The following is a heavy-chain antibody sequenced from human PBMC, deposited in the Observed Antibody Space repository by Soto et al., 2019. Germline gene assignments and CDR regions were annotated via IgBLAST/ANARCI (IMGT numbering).Heavy chain of an antibody. Sequence: QVHLAQSGAEVTKPGASLKVSCKASGYTFTSYGIVWVRQAPGQGLEWMGWISTYNVDTKYAQKLKGRVTMSTDKSTTTAYMELTSLTSDDTATYYCARGGFAYGYLDFWGQGTLATVSS. V-gene: IGHV1-18*01. CDR2: ISTYNVDT. D-gene: IGHD5-18*01. CDR1: GYTFTSYG. CDR3: ARGGFAYGYLDF. J-gene: IGHJ4*02.